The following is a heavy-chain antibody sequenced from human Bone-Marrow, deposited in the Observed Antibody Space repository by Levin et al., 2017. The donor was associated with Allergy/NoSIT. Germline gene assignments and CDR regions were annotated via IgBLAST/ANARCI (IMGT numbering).Heavy chain of an antibody. CDR2: SNEDGSIK. Sequence: LSLTCAASGFTFSRYWMHWVRQAPGKGLEWVSRSNEDGSIKNYADSVKDRFTISRDNVENTLYLQMNSLRAEDTAVYYCSRDLLGADDYWGPGTLVTVSS. J-gene: IGHJ4*02. CDR3: SRDLLGADDY. V-gene: IGHV3-74*01. D-gene: IGHD4/OR15-4a*01. CDR1: GFTFSRYW.